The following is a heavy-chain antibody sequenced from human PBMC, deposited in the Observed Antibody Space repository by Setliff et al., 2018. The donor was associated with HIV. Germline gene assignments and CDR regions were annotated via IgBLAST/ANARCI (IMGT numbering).Heavy chain of an antibody. Sequence: ASVKVSCKASGYPFNNFGISWVRQAPGQGLEWLAWINVYSGDTNFAQRFQGRVTMTRDASTGTAYMELRNLRSDDTAVYYCATDRTQTGISMVRGRLTDPARYPLDYWGSVTLVTVSS. CDR1: GYPFNNFG. J-gene: IGHJ4*02. CDR2: INVYSGDT. V-gene: IGHV1-18*01. CDR3: ATDRTQTGISMVRGRLTDPARYPLDY. D-gene: IGHD3-10*01.